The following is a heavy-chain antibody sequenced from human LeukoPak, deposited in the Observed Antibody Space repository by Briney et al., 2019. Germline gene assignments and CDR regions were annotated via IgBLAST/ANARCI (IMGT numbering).Heavy chain of an antibody. CDR1: GGSISSGSYY. Sequence: SETLSLTCSVSGGSISSGSYYWSWIRQPAGKGLEWIGRIYTSGSTNYNPSLKSRVTISVDTSKNQFSLKLSSVTAADTAVYYCARDVSGYAWFDPWGQGTLVTVSS. V-gene: IGHV4-61*02. CDR3: ARDVSGYAWFDP. J-gene: IGHJ5*02. CDR2: IYTSGST. D-gene: IGHD3-22*01.